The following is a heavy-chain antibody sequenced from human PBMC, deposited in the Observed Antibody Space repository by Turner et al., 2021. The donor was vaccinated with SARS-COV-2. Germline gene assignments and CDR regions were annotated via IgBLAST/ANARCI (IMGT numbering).Heavy chain of an antibody. CDR1: GGSCRGYY. CDR3: ARAGREGFDP. Sequence: QVQLQQWGAGLLKPLDTLSLSCAVHGGSCRGYYWSWILQPPGKGLDWIGDINHSGSTNYNPSLKSRISISIDTAKNQFSLNLNSVTAADTAVYYCARAGREGFDPWGQGTLVTVSS. V-gene: IGHV4-34*01. D-gene: IGHD1-26*01. CDR2: INHSGST. J-gene: IGHJ5*02.